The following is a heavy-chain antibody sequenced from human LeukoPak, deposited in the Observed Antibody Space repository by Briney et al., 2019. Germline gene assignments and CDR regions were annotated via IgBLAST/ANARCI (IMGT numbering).Heavy chain of an antibody. J-gene: IGHJ5*02. V-gene: IGHV3-7*01. Sequence: PGGSLRLSCAASGFTFSSYGMSWVRQAPGKGLEWVANIKQDGSEKYYVDSVKGRFTISRDNAKNSLYLQMNSLRAEDTAVYYCARAPIAAAWVTWFDPWGQGTLVTVSS. CDR1: GFTFSSYG. CDR3: ARAPIAAAWVTWFDP. D-gene: IGHD6-13*01. CDR2: IKQDGSEK.